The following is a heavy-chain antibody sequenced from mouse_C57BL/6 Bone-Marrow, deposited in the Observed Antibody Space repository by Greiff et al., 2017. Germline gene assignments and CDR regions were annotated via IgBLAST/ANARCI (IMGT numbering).Heavy chain of an antibody. V-gene: IGHV1-81*01. CDR2: IYPRSGNT. J-gene: IGHJ2*01. CDR1: GYTFTSSG. D-gene: IGHD3-1*01. CDR3: ASNSLGFDY. Sequence: QVQLKESGAELARPGASVKLSCKASGYTFTSSGISWVKQRTGQGLEWIGEIYPRSGNTYYNEKFKGKATLTADKSSSTAYMELRSLTSEDSAVYFCASNSLGFDYWGQGTTLTVSS.